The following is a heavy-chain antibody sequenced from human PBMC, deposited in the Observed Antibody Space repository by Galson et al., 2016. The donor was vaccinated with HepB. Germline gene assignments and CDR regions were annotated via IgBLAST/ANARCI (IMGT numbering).Heavy chain of an antibody. D-gene: IGHD3/OR15-3a*01. J-gene: IGHJ4*02. Sequence: SVKVSCKASGYTFISYYMHWVRQAPGQGLEWMGMINPTGGSTSYAQKFQGRVTMTRDTSTSTVYMELSSLRSEDTAVYFCARDRGVDFWTGYYTGQAPSFDYWAREPWSPSP. CDR3: ARDRGVDFWTGYYTGQAPSFDY. V-gene: IGHV1-46*01. CDR2: INPTGGST. CDR1: GYTFISYY.